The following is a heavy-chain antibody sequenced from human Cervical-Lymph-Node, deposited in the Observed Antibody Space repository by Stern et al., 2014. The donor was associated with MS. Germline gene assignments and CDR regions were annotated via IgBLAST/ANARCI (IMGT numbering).Heavy chain of an antibody. V-gene: IGHV3-21*01. CDR1: GFTFSSYS. Sequence: EVQLVESGGGLVKPGGSLRLSCAASGFTFSSYSMNWVRQAPGKGLEWVASISSGGGYIYYGDSLKGRVTISRDNAKNSLYLQMNSLRAEDTAVYYCARGRGGNYRYYFDYWGQGTLVTVSS. CDR2: ISSGGGYI. D-gene: IGHD4-23*01. J-gene: IGHJ4*02. CDR3: ARGRGGNYRYYFDY.